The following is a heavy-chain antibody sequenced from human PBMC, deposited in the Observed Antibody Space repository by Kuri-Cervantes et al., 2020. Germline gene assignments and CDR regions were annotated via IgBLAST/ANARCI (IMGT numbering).Heavy chain of an antibody. D-gene: IGHD4-23*01. CDR3: AKPDRGVVKDY. CDR1: GFTFSSYG. Sequence: GESLKISCAASGFTFSSYGMHWVRQAPGKGLEWVAVISYDGSNKYYADSVKGRFTISRDNSKNTLYLQMNSLRAEDTAVYYCAKPDRGVVKDYWGQGTLVTVSS. J-gene: IGHJ4*02. CDR2: ISYDGSNK. V-gene: IGHV3-30*18.